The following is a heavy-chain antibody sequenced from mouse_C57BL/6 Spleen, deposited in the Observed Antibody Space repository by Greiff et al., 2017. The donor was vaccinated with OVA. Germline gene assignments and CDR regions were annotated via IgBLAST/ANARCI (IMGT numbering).Heavy chain of an antibody. CDR3: TRSRTVVEGYYAMDY. Sequence: VQLQQSGAELVRPGASVTLSCKSSGYTFTAYEMHWVKQTPVHGLEWIGAIDPETGGTAYNQKFLGKAILTADKSSSTAYMELRSLTSEDSAVDYSTRSRTVVEGYYAMDYWGQGTSVTVSS. D-gene: IGHD1-1*01. J-gene: IGHJ4*01. V-gene: IGHV1-15*01. CDR1: GYTFTAYE. CDR2: IDPETGGT.